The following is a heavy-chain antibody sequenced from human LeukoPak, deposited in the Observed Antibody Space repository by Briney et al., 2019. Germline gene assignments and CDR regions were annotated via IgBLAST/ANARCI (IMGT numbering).Heavy chain of an antibody. CDR2: INHSGST. Sequence: SETLSLTCAVYGGSFSGYYWSWIRQPPGKGLEWIGEINHSGSTYYNPSLKSRVTISVDTSKNQFSLKLSSVTAADTAVYYCAMFSSSWINAFDIWGQGTMVTVSS. D-gene: IGHD6-13*01. CDR1: GGSFSGYY. V-gene: IGHV4-34*09. CDR3: AMFSSSWINAFDI. J-gene: IGHJ3*02.